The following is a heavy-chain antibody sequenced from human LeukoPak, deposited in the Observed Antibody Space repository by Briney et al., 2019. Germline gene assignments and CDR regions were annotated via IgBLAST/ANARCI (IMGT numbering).Heavy chain of an antibody. CDR1: GFTFSDHY. J-gene: IGHJ6*02. Sequence: SGGSLRLSCAASGFTFSDHYMDWDRQAPGKGLEWVGRTRNKANSYTTEYAASVKGRFTISRDDSKNSLYLQMNSLKTEDTAVYYCARTGGVYGMDVWGQGTTVTVS. CDR2: TRNKANSYTT. CDR3: ARTGGVYGMDV. V-gene: IGHV3-72*01.